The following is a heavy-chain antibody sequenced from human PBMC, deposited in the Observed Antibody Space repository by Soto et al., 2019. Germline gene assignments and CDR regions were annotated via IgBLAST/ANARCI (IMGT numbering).Heavy chain of an antibody. Sequence: SVKVSCKASGGTFSSYAISWVRQAPGQGLEWMGGIIPIFGTANYAQKFQGRVTITADESTSTAYMELSSLRSEDTAVYYCARETSGSYPYYFDYWGQGTLVTVSS. CDR2: IIPIFGTA. J-gene: IGHJ4*02. D-gene: IGHD1-26*01. CDR1: GGTFSSYA. CDR3: ARETSGSYPYYFDY. V-gene: IGHV1-69*13.